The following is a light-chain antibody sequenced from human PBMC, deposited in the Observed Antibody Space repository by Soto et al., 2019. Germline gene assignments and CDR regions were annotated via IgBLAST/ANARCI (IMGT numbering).Light chain of an antibody. CDR1: QSVSSSHSSY. Sequence: EIVLTQSPGTLSLSPGERDTLSCGASQSVSSSHSSYLAWYQQKPGQAPRLLIYDASSRATGIPDRFSGRRSGTDFPLSTRKLEPEDFPFYYCHHYGSSPIFTFGPGTKVNI. J-gene: IGKJ3*01. CDR2: DAS. CDR3: HHYGSSPIFT. V-gene: IGKV3-20*01.